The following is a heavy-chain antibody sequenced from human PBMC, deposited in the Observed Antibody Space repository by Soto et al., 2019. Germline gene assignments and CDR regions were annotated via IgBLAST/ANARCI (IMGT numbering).Heavy chain of an antibody. CDR1: GGSISSSNW. D-gene: IGHD2-2*01. CDR2: IYHSGST. V-gene: IGHV4-4*02. Sequence: SETLSLTCAVSGGSISSSNWWSWVRQPPGKGLEWIGEIYHSGSTNYNPSLKSRVTISVDKSKNQFSLKLSSVTAADTAVYYCARAPRTNEYQLLSWVVHRFDPWGQGTLVTVSS. J-gene: IGHJ5*02. CDR3: ARAPRTNEYQLLSWVVHRFDP.